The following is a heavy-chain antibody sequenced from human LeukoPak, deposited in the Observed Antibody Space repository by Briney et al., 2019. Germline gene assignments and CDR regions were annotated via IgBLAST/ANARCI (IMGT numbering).Heavy chain of an antibody. Sequence: PGGSLRLSCSASGFTFSSFSSYAMHWVRQAPGKGLEYVSAISTNGGTTYYANSVKGRFTISRDNSKNTLYLQMGSLRDEDMAVYYCAGGPSGYGFMDVWGQGTTVTVSS. J-gene: IGHJ6*02. D-gene: IGHD5-12*01. CDR2: ISTNGGTT. CDR3: AGGPSGYGFMDV. CDR1: GFTFSSFSSYA. V-gene: IGHV3-64*01.